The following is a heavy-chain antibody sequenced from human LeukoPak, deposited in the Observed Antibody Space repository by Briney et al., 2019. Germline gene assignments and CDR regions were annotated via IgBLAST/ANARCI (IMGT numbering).Heavy chain of an antibody. Sequence: GGSLRLSCAASGFTVSSNYMSWVRQAPGKGLEWVSVIYSGASTYYADSVKGRFTISRDNSKNTLYLQMNSLRAEDTAVYYCARGYSGSYYFDYWGQGTLVTVSS. J-gene: IGHJ4*02. CDR1: GFTVSSNY. V-gene: IGHV3-53*01. CDR3: ARGYSGSYYFDY. D-gene: IGHD1-26*01. CDR2: IYSGAST.